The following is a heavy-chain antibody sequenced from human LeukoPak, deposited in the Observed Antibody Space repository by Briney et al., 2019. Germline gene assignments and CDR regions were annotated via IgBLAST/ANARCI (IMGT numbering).Heavy chain of an antibody. CDR2: ISGSGNTI. J-gene: IGHJ4*02. D-gene: IGHD2-2*01. Sequence: GGSLSLSCAASGFTFSSNSMNWVRQAPGKGLEWVSYISGSGNTIYYADSVKGRFTISRDNAKNSLFLQMNSLRAEGTAVYFCARGTPVPAATPYYFDYWGQGTLVTVSS. CDR3: ARGTPVPAATPYYFDY. CDR1: GFTFSSNS. V-gene: IGHV3-48*04.